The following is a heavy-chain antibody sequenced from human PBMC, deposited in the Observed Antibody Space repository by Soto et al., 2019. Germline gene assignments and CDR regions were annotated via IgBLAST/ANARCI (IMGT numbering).Heavy chain of an antibody. V-gene: IGHV4-59*01. CDR2: IYYSGST. Sequence: SETLSLTCTVSGGSISSYYWSWIRQPPGKGLEWIGYIYYSGSTNYNPSLKSRVTISVDTSKNQFSLKLSAVTAADTAVYYCARELFGRSVWFDPWGQGTLVTVSS. J-gene: IGHJ5*02. CDR1: GGSISSYY. CDR3: ARELFGRSVWFDP. D-gene: IGHD3-10*01.